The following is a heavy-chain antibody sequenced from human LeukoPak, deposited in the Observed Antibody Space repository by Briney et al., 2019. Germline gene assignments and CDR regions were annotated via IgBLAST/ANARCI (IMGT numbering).Heavy chain of an antibody. D-gene: IGHD3-10*01. V-gene: IGHV1-24*01. CDR3: ATALVLWFGEERALFDY. CDR2: FDPEDGET. CDR1: GYTLTELS. Sequence: ASVKVSCKVSGYTLTELSMHWVRQAPGKGLEWMGGFDPEDGETTYAQKFQGRVTMTEDTSTDTAYMELSSLRSEDTAVYYCATALVLWFGEERALFDYWGQGTLVTVSS. J-gene: IGHJ4*02.